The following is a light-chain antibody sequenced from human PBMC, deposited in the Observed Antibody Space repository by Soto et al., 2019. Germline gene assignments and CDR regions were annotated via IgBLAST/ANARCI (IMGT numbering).Light chain of an antibody. CDR3: SSFTSRTTYV. V-gene: IGLV2-14*01. CDR2: NVN. J-gene: IGLJ1*01. CDR1: SSDVGNYNY. Sequence: QSVLTQSASVSGSPGQSITISCTGTSSDVGNYNYVSWYQQHPGEVPKLIIFNVNNRPSGVSNRFSGSKSGNTASLTISGLQAEDGVYYYCSSFTSRTTYVCGSGTKVTVL.